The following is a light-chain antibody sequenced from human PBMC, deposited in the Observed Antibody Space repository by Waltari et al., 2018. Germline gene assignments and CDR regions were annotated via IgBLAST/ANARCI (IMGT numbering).Light chain of an antibody. CDR3: QSYDSSLSGDV. V-gene: IGLV1-40*01. J-gene: IGLJ1*01. CDR2: GNS. CDR1: APNLGVGYA. Sequence: QSVLRQPPSVSGAPGQRVTISCIGTAPNLGVGYAVHWYQQFPGSAPKLLIFGNSNRPSGVPDRFSGSKSGNSASLAITGLQAEDEAEYYCQSYDSSLSGDVFGPGTKVTVL.